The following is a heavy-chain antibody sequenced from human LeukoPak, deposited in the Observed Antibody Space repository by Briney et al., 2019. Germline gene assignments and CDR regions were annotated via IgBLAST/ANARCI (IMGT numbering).Heavy chain of an antibody. J-gene: IGHJ4*02. CDR2: IYYSGST. Sequence: SETLSLTCTVSGGSISSGDYYRSWIRQPPGKGLEWIGYIYYSGSTYYNPSLKSRVTISVDTSKNQFSLKLSSVTAADTAVYYCARAPLYCGGDCYSGLFDYWGQGTLVTVSS. CDR3: ARAPLYCGGDCYSGLFDY. V-gene: IGHV4-30-4*08. CDR1: GGSISSGDYY. D-gene: IGHD2-21*01.